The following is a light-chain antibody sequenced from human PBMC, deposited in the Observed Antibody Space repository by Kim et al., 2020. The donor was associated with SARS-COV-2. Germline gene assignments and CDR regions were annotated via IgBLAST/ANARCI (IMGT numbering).Light chain of an antibody. CDR3: QQADTFPFT. CDR1: QGITTF. CDR2: AAS. J-gene: IGKJ2*01. Sequence: ASVGDRVTITCRASQGITTFLAWYQQRPGKAPKLLIYAASSLQSGVPSRFSGSGSGTHFTLTISNLQPEDFGTYYCQQADTFPFTFGQGTKVDIK. V-gene: IGKV1-12*01.